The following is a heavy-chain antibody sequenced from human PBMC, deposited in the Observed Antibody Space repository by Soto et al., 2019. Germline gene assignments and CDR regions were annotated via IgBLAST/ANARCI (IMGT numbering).Heavy chain of an antibody. CDR3: ARDVAIFGVVMYFDY. Sequence: QVQLVQSGAEVKKPGSSVKVSCKASGGTFSSYAISWVRQAPGQGLEWMGGIIPIFGTANYAQKFQGRVTITADESTSTASMELSSLRSEDTAVYYCARDVAIFGVVMYFDYWGQGTLVTVSS. V-gene: IGHV1-69*01. J-gene: IGHJ4*02. D-gene: IGHD3-3*01. CDR2: IIPIFGTA. CDR1: GGTFSSYA.